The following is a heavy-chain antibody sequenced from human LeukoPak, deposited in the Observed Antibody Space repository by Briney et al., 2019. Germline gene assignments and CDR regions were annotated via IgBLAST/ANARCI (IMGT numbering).Heavy chain of an antibody. V-gene: IGHV1-8*01. CDR1: RYTFTSYD. Sequence: ASVKVSCKAARYTFTSYDINWVRQAPGQGLEWMGWMNPDSGNTGSAQKFQGRVTMTRDTSISTAYMELSSLRSEDTAIYYCARAAGDLDYWGQGTLVTVSS. CDR3: ARAAGDLDY. CDR2: MNPDSGNT. J-gene: IGHJ4*02.